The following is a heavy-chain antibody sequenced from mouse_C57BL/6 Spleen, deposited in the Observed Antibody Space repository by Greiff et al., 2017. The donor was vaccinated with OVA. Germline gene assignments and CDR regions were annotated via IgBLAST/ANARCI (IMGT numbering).Heavy chain of an antibody. J-gene: IGHJ4*01. D-gene: IGHD1-1*01. CDR3: ARRYYYGSSYIYAMDY. V-gene: IGHV5-17*01. CDR1: GFTFSDYG. CDR2: ISSGSSTI. Sequence: EVHLVESGGGLVKPGGSLKLSCAASGFTFSDYGMHWVRQAPEKGLEWVAYISSGSSTIYYADTVKGRFTISRDNAKNTLFLQMTSLRSEDTAMYYCARRYYYGSSYIYAMDYWGQGTSVTVSS.